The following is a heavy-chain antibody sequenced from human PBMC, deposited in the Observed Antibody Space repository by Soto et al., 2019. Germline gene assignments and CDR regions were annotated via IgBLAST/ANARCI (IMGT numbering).Heavy chain of an antibody. CDR2: MNPNSGNT. Sequence: ASVKVSCKASGYTFTSYDINWVRQATGQGLEWMGWMNPNSGNTGYAQKFQGRVTMTRNTSISTAHLQWTSLKASDTAMYYCARLDSSGYHLVDYWGQGTLVTVSS. CDR3: ARLDSSGYHLVDY. J-gene: IGHJ4*02. CDR1: GYTFTSYD. V-gene: IGHV1-8*01. D-gene: IGHD3-22*01.